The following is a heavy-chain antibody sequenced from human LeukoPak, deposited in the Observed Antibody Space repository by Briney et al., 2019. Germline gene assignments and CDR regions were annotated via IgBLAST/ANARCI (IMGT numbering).Heavy chain of an antibody. CDR1: GGSVSSSNYY. D-gene: IGHD3-10*01. V-gene: IGHV4-39*07. Sequence: SETLSLTCTVSGGSVSSSNYYWGWIRQPPGKGLEWIGSIYYSGNTFYNPSLKSRVTISVDTSKNQFSVKLSSVTAADTAVYYCARYYYGSGSYYFDYWGQGTLVTVSS. J-gene: IGHJ4*02. CDR2: IYYSGNT. CDR3: ARYYYGSGSYYFDY.